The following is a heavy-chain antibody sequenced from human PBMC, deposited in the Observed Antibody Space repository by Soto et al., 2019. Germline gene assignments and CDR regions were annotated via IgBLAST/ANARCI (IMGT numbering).Heavy chain of an antibody. CDR2: ISYDGSNK. Sequence: ESGGGVVQPGRSLRLSCAASGFTFSSYGMHWVRQAPGKGLEWVAVISYDGSNKYYADSVKGRFTISRDNSKNTLYLQMNSLRAEDTAVYYCAKDRVRYSSGWYGDYWGQGTLVTVSS. V-gene: IGHV3-30*18. CDR3: AKDRVRYSSGWYGDY. CDR1: GFTFSSYG. J-gene: IGHJ4*02. D-gene: IGHD6-19*01.